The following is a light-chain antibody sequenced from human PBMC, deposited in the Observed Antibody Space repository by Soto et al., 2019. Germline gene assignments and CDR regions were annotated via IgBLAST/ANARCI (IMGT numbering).Light chain of an antibody. J-gene: IGLJ1*01. CDR1: SSDVGGYNY. CDR3: CSYVGATTYV. CDR2: EVS. Sequence: QSALTQPPSASGSPGQSVTISCTGTSSDVGGYNYVSWYQQHPGKVPKLMIYEVSKRPSGVPDRFSGSKSGNTASLTVSGLQAEDEADYYCCSYVGATTYVFGTGTKVTVL. V-gene: IGLV2-8*01.